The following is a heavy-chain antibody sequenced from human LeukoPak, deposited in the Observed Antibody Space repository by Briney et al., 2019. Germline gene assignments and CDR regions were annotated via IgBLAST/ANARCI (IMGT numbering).Heavy chain of an antibody. V-gene: IGHV3-21*01. D-gene: IGHD2-2*01. CDR3: VRDDCSSSSCPFDF. CDR2: ISSNGNYI. J-gene: IGHJ4*02. CDR1: GFTFSNYD. Sequence: PGGSLRLSCAASGFTFSNYDITWVRQAPGKGLEWVSSISSNGNYIHYADSVKGRFTISRDNAKTSVYLEMNSLRAEDTGLYFCVRDDCSSSSCPFDFWGQGVLLTVSS.